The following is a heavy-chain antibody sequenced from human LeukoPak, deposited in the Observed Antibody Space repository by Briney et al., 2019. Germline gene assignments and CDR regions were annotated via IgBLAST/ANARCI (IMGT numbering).Heavy chain of an antibody. CDR1: GYTFAKYW. Sequence: GESLKISWQASGYTFAKYWIGWVRQMPGKGLEWMGIIYPGDSDTSYGQSFQGQVTISVEKSSNTAYLQWSRLKASDTAMYYCARLPDGGYYDSSGYPVDAFDIWGQGTMVTVSS. CDR2: IYPGDSDT. CDR3: ARLPDGGYYDSSGYPVDAFDI. D-gene: IGHD3-22*01. V-gene: IGHV5-51*01. J-gene: IGHJ3*02.